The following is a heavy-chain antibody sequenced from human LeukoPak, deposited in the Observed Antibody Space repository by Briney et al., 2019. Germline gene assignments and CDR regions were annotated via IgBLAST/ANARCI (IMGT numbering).Heavy chain of an antibody. V-gene: IGHV1-18*01. CDR3: ARDRVTIWSGYQNFDY. J-gene: IGHJ4*02. CDR2: VSPYNGNT. D-gene: IGHD3-3*01. CDR1: GYTFTSYG. Sequence: ASVKVSCKAPGYTFTSYGINWVRQAPGEGLELMGWVSPYNGNTNYAQEIQGRVTMTTDRSTSTAYMELRSLRSDDTAVYYCARDRVTIWSGYQNFDYWGQGTLVTVSS.